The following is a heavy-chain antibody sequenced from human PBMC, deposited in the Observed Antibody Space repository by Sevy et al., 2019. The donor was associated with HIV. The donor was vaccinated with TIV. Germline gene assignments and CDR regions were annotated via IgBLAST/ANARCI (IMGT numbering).Heavy chain of an antibody. CDR3: ARDAGRVVGDDIDFLDN. D-gene: IGHD2-2*01. Sequence: GGSLRPSCAASGFTFGNYWMHWLRQTAEKGLVWVSRIRYDGSSTNHADSVKGRFTTSRDNAKNTLYLQMNSLRVEDTAVYYCARDAGRVVGDDIDFLDNWGQGTMVTVSS. J-gene: IGHJ3*02. CDR1: GFTFGNYW. CDR2: IRYDGSST. V-gene: IGHV3-74*01.